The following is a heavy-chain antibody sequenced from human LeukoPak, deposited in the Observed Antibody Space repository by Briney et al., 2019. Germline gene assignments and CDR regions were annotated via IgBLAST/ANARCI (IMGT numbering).Heavy chain of an antibody. J-gene: IGHJ4*02. CDR1: GVSISRNYA. D-gene: IGHD6-25*01. CDR2: IYHSGSI. Sequence: PSGALSLTCDVSGVSISRNYAWGWVRQPPGKGLEWIGEIYHSGSISYNPSLKSRVTMSVDKSKNQFYLKLTSVTAADTAVYFCVRGGYWAFDYWGQGTLVTVSS. CDR3: VRGGYWAFDY. V-gene: IGHV4-4*02.